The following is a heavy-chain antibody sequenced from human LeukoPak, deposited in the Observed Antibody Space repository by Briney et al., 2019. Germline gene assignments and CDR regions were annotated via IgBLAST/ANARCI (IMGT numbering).Heavy chain of an antibody. CDR2: IYYSGST. J-gene: IGHJ4*02. V-gene: IGHV4-39*01. CDR1: GGSISSSSYY. CDR3: ARPIGARPGNYYFDY. Sequence: SETLSLTCTVSGGSISSSSYYWGWLRQPPGTGLEWIGSIYYSGSTYYNPSLKSRVTISVDTSKNQFSLKLSSVTAADTAVYYCARPIGARPGNYYFDYWGQGTLVTVSS. D-gene: IGHD6-6*01.